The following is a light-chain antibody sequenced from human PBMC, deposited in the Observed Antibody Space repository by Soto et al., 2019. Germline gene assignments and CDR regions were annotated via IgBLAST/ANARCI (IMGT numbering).Light chain of an antibody. J-gene: IGLJ1*01. V-gene: IGLV2-14*01. CDR1: NSDVGGSNY. CDR2: EVS. CDR3: SSYTSSNTLEV. Sequence: QSALIQPASVSGSPGQSITISCTGTNSDVGGSNYVSWYQHHPHRAPKLLIYEVSYRPSGVSNRFSGSKSGNTASLTISGLQAEDEADYYCSSYTSSNTLEVFGFGTKLTVL.